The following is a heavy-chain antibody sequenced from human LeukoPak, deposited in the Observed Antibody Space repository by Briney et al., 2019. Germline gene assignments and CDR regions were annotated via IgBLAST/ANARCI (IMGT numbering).Heavy chain of an antibody. V-gene: IGHV4-61*02. Sequence: SETLSLTCTVSGGSISSGSFYWSWIRQPAGKGLEWIGRIYTSGRTNYNPSLKSRVTILVDTSKNQFSLNLRSVTAADTALYYCARGVSGYDSYYYYYYMDVWGKGTSVTVSS. CDR3: ARGVSGYDSYYYYYYMDV. CDR2: IYTSGRT. J-gene: IGHJ6*03. D-gene: IGHD5-12*01. CDR1: GGSISSGSFY.